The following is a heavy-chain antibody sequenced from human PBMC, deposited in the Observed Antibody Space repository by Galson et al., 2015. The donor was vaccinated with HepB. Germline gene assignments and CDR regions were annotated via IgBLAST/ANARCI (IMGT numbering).Heavy chain of an antibody. CDR3: ATRVDSGFDY. CDR1: GFTFDTYA. Sequence: SLRLSCAASGFTFDTYAMTWVRQAPGKGLEWVSAISGGGGSTYYADSVRGRFTISRDNSKNTLYLQMNNLRAEDTAVYYCATRVDSGFDYWGQGTLVTVSS. CDR2: ISGGGGST. D-gene: IGHD3-9*01. J-gene: IGHJ4*02. V-gene: IGHV3-23*01.